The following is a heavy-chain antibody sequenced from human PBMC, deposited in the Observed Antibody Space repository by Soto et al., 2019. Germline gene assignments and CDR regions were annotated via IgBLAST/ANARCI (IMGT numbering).Heavy chain of an antibody. D-gene: IGHD1-1*01. V-gene: IGHV5-51*01. CDR3: ARTDNPSLHFDY. Sequence: PGESLKISCQVSGYRFTTFWIGWVRQMPGKGLEWVGLIYPRDSDTRYSPSFQGQVTISVDKSINTAYLRWSSLKASDTAIYYCARTDNPSLHFDYWGQGTQVTVSS. CDR1: GYRFTTFW. J-gene: IGHJ4*02. CDR2: IYPRDSDT.